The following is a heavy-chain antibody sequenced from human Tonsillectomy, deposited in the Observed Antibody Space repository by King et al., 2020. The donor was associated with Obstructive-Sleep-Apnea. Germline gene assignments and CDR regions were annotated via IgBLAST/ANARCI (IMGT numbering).Heavy chain of an antibody. CDR2: ISAYNSNT. CDR3: ARSPVLRFLEWLLPFDY. J-gene: IGHJ4*02. CDR1: GYTFTSYG. V-gene: IGHV1-18*04. Sequence: VQLVESGAEVKKPGASVKVSCNASGYTFTSYGISWVRQAPGQGLEWMGWISAYNSNTNYAPKLQGRVTMTTDTSTSTAYMVLRSLRSDDTAVYYCARSPVLRFLEWLLPFDYWGQGTLVTVSS. D-gene: IGHD3-3*01.